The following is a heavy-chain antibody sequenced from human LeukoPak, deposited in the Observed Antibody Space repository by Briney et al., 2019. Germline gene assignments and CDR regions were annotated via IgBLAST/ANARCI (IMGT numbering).Heavy chain of an antibody. Sequence: SETLSLTCTVSGGSISSYYWSWIRQPPGKGLEWIGYIYYSGSTSYNPSLKSRITISVDTSKNQFSLKLSSVTAADTAVYYCARDVGYSYGYNYWGQGTLVTVSS. J-gene: IGHJ4*02. CDR3: ARDVGYSYGYNY. D-gene: IGHD5-18*01. CDR2: IYYSGST. V-gene: IGHV4-59*12. CDR1: GGSISSYY.